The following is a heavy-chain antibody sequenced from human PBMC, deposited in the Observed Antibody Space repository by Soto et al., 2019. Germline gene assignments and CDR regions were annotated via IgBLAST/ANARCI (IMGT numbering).Heavy chain of an antibody. V-gene: IGHV4-31*03. CDR3: ARLGGGGSNWFDP. J-gene: IGHJ5*02. Sequence: QVQLQELGPGLVKPSQTLSLTCTVSGGSISSGVYYWNWIRQRPGKGLEWIGYIYYSGSTYYNPSLKSRVTISVDTSKNQFSLNLSSVTAADTAVYYCARLGGGGSNWFDPWGQGTLVTVSS. CDR1: GGSISSGVYY. D-gene: IGHD2-15*01. CDR2: IYYSGST.